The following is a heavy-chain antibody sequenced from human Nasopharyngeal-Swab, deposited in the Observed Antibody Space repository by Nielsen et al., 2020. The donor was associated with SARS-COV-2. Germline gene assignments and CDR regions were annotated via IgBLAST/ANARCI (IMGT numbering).Heavy chain of an antibody. Sequence: ETLSLTCAASGFTFSSYAMSWVRQAPGKRLEWVSAISGSGGSTYYADSVKGRFTISRDNSKNTLYLQMNSLRAEDTAVYYCSKEGGGVVVVPAASMDVWGQGTTVTVSS. CDR2: ISGSGGST. D-gene: IGHD2-2*01. CDR1: GFTFSSYA. CDR3: SKEGGGVVVVPAASMDV. V-gene: IGHV3-23*01. J-gene: IGHJ6*02.